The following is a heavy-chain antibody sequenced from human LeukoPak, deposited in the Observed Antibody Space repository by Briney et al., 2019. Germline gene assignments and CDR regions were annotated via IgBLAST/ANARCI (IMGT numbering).Heavy chain of an antibody. D-gene: IGHD6-19*01. CDR2: INTNTGNP. CDR3: ARDMGRGAVAFDY. Sequence: ASVKASCKASGNTFIGYWIHWVRQAPGQGLEWMGWINTNTGNPTYAQGFTGRFVFSLDTSVSTAYLQISSLKAEDTAVYYCARDMGRGAVAFDYWGQGTLVTVSS. CDR1: GNTFIGYW. J-gene: IGHJ4*02. V-gene: IGHV7-4-1*02.